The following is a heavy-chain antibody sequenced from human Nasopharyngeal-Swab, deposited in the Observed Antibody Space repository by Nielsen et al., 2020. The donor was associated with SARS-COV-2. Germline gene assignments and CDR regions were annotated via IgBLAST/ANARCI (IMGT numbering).Heavy chain of an antibody. CDR3: ARVAPKYYDILTGYTRQYYFDY. J-gene: IGHJ4*02. CDR2: ISSSGSTI. D-gene: IGHD3-9*01. CDR1: GFTFSSYE. V-gene: IGHV3-48*03. Sequence: GSLKISRAASGFTFSSYEMNWVRQAPGKGLEWVSYISSSGSTIHYADSVKGRFTIPRDNAKNSLYLQMNSLRAEDTAVYYCARVAPKYYDILTGYTRQYYFDYWGQGTLVTVSS.